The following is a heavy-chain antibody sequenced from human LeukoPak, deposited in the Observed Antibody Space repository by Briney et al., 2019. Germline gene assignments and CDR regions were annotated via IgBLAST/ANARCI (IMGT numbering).Heavy chain of an antibody. CDR3: ARLCGSGPVTLLLSYYYGMDV. D-gene: IGHD3-10*01. CDR2: ISAYNGNT. CDR1: GYTFTSYG. V-gene: IGHV1-18*01. J-gene: IGHJ6*02. Sequence: GASVKVSCKASGYTFTSYGISWVRQAPGQGLEWMGWISAYNGNTNYAQKLQGRVTMTTDTSTSTAYVELRSLRSDDTAVYYCARLCGSGPVTLLLSYYYGMDVWGQGTTVTVSS.